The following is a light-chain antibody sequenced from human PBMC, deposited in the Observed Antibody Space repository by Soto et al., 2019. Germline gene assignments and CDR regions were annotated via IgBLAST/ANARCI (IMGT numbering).Light chain of an antibody. CDR3: AAWDDSLSGAT. CDR1: SSNIGSNY. J-gene: IGLJ2*01. Sequence: QAVVTQPPSASGTPGQRVTISCSGSSSNIGSNYVYWYQQLPGTAPKLLIYRNNQRPSGVPDRFSGSKSGTSASLAISGLRSEDEADYYCAAWDDSLSGATFGGGTKLTVL. CDR2: RNN. V-gene: IGLV1-47*01.